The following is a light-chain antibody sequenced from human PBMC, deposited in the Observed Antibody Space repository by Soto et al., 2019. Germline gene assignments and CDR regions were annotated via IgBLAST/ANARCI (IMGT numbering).Light chain of an antibody. CDR3: SSYTSSSTPV. CDR2: DVS. V-gene: IGLV2-14*01. CDR1: SSDVGGYNY. Sequence: QSALTQPASVSGSPGQSITICCTGTSSDVGGYNYVSWYQQHPGKAPKLMIYDVSNRPSGVSNRFSGSKSGNTASLTISGLQAEDEADYYCSSYTSSSTPVFGTGTKVTVL. J-gene: IGLJ1*01.